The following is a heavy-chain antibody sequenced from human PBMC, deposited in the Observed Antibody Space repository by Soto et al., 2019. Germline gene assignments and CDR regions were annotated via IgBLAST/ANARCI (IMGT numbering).Heavy chain of an antibody. CDR3: ARGGLLGFGEPRGMDV. J-gene: IGHJ6*02. CDR1: GGSISSGGYY. Sequence: SETLSLTCTVSGGSISSGGYYWSWILQHPGKGLEWIGYIYYSGSTNYNPSLKRRVTISVDTSKNQFSLKLSSVTAADTAVYYCARGGLLGFGEPRGMDVWGQGTKVTV. V-gene: IGHV4-61*08. CDR2: IYYSGST. D-gene: IGHD3-10*01.